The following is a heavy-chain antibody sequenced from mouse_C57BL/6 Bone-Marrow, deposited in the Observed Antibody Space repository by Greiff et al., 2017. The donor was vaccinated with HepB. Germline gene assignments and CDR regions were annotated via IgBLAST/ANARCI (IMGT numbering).Heavy chain of an antibody. CDR3: VLLFYAMDY. J-gene: IGHJ4*01. Sequence: EVKLMESGGGLVQPKGSLKLSCAASGFSFNTYAMNWVRQAPGKGLEWVARIRSKSNNYATYYADSVKDRFTISRDDSESMLYLQMNNLKTEDTAMYYCVLLFYAMDYWGQGTSVTVSS. D-gene: IGHD1-1*01. V-gene: IGHV10-1*01. CDR2: IRSKSNNYAT. CDR1: GFSFNTYA.